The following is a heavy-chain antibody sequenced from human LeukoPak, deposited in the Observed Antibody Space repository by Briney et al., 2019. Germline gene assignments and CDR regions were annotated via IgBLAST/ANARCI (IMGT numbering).Heavy chain of an antibody. CDR2: INPGGSSI. Sequence: PGRSLRLSCAASGFTFSSYWMHWVRQVPGKGLVWVARINPGGSSITYADSVKGRFTISRDNAKNTLYLQMDSLRHEDTGVYYCARSNQADDYWGQGTLVTVSS. CDR3: ARSNQADDY. CDR1: GFTFSSYW. D-gene: IGHD1-14*01. V-gene: IGHV3-74*01. J-gene: IGHJ4*02.